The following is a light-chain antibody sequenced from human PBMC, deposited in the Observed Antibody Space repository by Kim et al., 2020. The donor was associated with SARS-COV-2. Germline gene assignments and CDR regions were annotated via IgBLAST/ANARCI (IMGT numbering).Light chain of an antibody. CDR2: LNSDGSH. Sequence: QLVLTQSPSASASLGASVKLTCTLSSGHSSYAIAWHQQRPERGPRYLMKLNSDGSHSKGDGIPDRFSGSSSGAERYLTISSLQSEDEADYYCQTWGTGIGVFGGGTQLTVL. J-gene: IGLJ3*02. CDR1: SGHSSYA. CDR3: QTWGTGIGV. V-gene: IGLV4-69*01.